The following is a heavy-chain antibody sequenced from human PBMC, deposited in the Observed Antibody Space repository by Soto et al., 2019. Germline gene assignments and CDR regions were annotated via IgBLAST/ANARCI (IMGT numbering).Heavy chain of an antibody. CDR2: ISYDGSTK. D-gene: IGHD3-9*01. CDR1: GFTFSSYG. CDR3: AKGAAVLRYFNGPHP. J-gene: IGHJ5*02. V-gene: IGHV3-30*18. Sequence: GGSLRLSCAASGFTFSSYGMHWVRQAPGKGLEWVAVISYDGSTKYYADSVKGRFTISRDNSKNTLYLQMNSLRAEITPVYSCAKGAAVLRYFNGPHPWDQKAVATVS.